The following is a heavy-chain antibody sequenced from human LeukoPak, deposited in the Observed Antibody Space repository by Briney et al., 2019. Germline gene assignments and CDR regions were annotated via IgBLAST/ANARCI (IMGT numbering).Heavy chain of an antibody. CDR1: GFTFSSYG. CDR3: ARLSRARAFDI. Sequence: GGSLRLSCAASGFTFSSYGMHWVRQAPGKGLEWVAVISYDGSNKYYADSVKGRFTISRDNSKNTLYLQMNSLRAEDTAVYYCARLSRARAFDIWGQGTMVTVSS. CDR2: ISYDGSNK. J-gene: IGHJ3*02. V-gene: IGHV3-30*03. D-gene: IGHD2/OR15-2a*01.